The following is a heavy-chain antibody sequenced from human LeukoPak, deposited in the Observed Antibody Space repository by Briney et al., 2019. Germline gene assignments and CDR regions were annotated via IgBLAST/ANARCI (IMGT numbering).Heavy chain of an antibody. CDR1: GFTFSNAW. V-gene: IGHV3-30-3*01. CDR2: ISYDGSNK. CDR3: ARDLGALPFDY. D-gene: IGHD3-16*01. Sequence: GGSLRLSCAASGFTFSNAWMNWVRQAPGKGLEWVAVISYDGSNKYYADSVKGRFTISRDNSKNTLYLQMNSLRAEDTAVYYCARDLGALPFDYWGQGTLVTVSS. J-gene: IGHJ4*02.